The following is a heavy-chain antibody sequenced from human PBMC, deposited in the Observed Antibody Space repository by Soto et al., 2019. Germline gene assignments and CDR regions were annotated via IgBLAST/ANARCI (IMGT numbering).Heavy chain of an antibody. D-gene: IGHD3-10*01. V-gene: IGHV1-69*06. CDR3: ARGYRELFFYAMDV. Sequence: QVGLVQSGIEVKNPGSSVKVSCKASGDTFSNYAINWVRQAPGQGLEWMGGIIPFYDKPNYAENFLGRVTISADKFTATAYLEVSSLRSEDTAVYFCARGYRELFFYAMDVWGRGTPVIVSS. CDR1: GDTFSNYA. J-gene: IGHJ6*02. CDR2: IIPFYDKP.